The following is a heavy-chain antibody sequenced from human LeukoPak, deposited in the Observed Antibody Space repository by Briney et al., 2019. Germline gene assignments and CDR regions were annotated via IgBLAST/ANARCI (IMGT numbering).Heavy chain of an antibody. CDR3: GRAVAGYYFDY. CDR1: GGSISSYY. D-gene: IGHD6-19*01. J-gene: IGHJ4*02. V-gene: IGHV4-59*01. Sequence: SETLSLTCTVSGGSISSYYWSWIRQPPGKGLEWIGYIYYSGSTNYNPSLKSRVTISVDTSKNQFSLKLSYVTAADTAVYYCGRAVAGYYFDYWGQGTLVTVSS. CDR2: IYYSGST.